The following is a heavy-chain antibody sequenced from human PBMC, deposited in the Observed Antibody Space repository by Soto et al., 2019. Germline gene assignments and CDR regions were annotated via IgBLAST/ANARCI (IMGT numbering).Heavy chain of an antibody. V-gene: IGHV3-23*01. CDR2: ISGSGGST. D-gene: IGHD3-3*01. CDR3: AKSHTVLVKFDS. CDR1: GFTFSSYA. Sequence: PGGSLRLSCAASGFTFSSYAMSWVRQAPGKGLEWVSAISGSGGSTYYADSVKGRFTISRDNSKNTVFLQMDSLRAEDAALYFCAKSHTVLVKFDSWVQGNMVTV. J-gene: IGHJ4*02.